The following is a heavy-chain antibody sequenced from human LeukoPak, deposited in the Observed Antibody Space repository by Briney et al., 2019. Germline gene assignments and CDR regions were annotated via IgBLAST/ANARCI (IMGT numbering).Heavy chain of an antibody. Sequence: GGSLRLSCAASGFTFSSYAMHWVRQAPGKGLEWVAVISYDGSNKYYADSVKGRFTISRDNSKNTLYLQMNSLRAEDTAVYYCAKWSGNYYYYYYMDVWGKGTTVTVSS. CDR3: AKWSGNYYYYYYMDV. J-gene: IGHJ6*03. CDR1: GFTFSSYA. V-gene: IGHV3-30-3*02. CDR2: ISYDGSNK. D-gene: IGHD3-3*01.